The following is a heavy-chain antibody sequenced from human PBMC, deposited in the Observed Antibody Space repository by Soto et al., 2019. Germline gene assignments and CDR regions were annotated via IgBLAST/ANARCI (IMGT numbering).Heavy chain of an antibody. D-gene: IGHD3-3*01. J-gene: IGHJ3*02. Sequence: GASVKVSCKASGYTFTGYYMHWVRQAPGQGLEWMGWINPNSGGTNYAQKFQGWVTMTRDTSISTAYMELSRLRSDDTAVYYCARVPPRDDFWSGCQADDRDAFXIWGQGTIVTVSS. CDR2: INPNSGGT. CDR3: ARVPPRDDFWSGCQADDRDAFXI. CDR1: GYTFTGYY. V-gene: IGHV1-2*04.